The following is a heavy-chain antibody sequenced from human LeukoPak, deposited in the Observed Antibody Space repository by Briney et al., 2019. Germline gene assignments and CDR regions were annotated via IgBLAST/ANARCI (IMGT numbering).Heavy chain of an antibody. CDR1: GFTFSSYS. V-gene: IGHV3-48*02. J-gene: IGHJ4*02. D-gene: IGHD3-22*01. CDR2: ISSTSNTT. CDR3: ARRSSGYSSFFDY. Sequence: GGSLRLSCAASGFTFSSYSMNWVRQAPGKGLECVSFISSTSNTTYYADSVKGRFTISRDNAKNSLYLQMNSLRDEDTAVYYCARRSSGYSSFFDYWGQGTLVTVSS.